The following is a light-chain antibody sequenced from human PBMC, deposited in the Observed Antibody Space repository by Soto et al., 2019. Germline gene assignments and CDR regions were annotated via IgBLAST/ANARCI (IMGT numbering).Light chain of an antibody. CDR3: QQYYGDPPGIT. CDR2: WAS. CDR1: QSVFYSSNNRNY. J-gene: IGKJ5*01. Sequence: DIVMTQSPDSLAVSLGERATISCKSSQSVFYSSNNRNYLAWYQQKPGQPPKLLFYWASTRESGVPDRFSGSGSGTDFTLTICSLQAEDVAVYYCQQYYGDPPGITFGQGTRLEIK. V-gene: IGKV4-1*01.